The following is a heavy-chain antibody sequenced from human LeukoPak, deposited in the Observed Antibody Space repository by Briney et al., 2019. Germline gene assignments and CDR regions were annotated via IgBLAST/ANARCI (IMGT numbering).Heavy chain of an antibody. CDR3: ASLAVAGLSEGY. D-gene: IGHD6-19*01. CDR1: GGSISSDSYY. J-gene: IGHJ4*02. CDR2: IYYSGST. V-gene: IGHV4-39*01. Sequence: PSETLSLTCTVSGGSISSDSYYWAWIRQPPGKGLEWIASIYYSGSTYYNPSLKSRVTISVDTPRNQFSLKLSSVTAAGTAVYYCASLAVAGLSEGYWGQGTLVTVSS.